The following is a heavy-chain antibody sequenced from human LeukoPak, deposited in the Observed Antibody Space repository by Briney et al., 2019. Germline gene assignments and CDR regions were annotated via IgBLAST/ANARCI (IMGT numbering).Heavy chain of an antibody. D-gene: IGHD3-3*01. CDR2: IKSDGSST. V-gene: IGHV3-74*01. Sequence: GGSLRLSCAASGFTFSNYWKHWVRQAPGEALMWVSRIKSDGSSTTYADSVKGRFTISRDNAKNTLYLQMNSLRAEDTAVYYCAKVVYDFWSGYDYWGQGTLVTVSS. J-gene: IGHJ4*02. CDR3: AKVVYDFWSGYDY. CDR1: GFTFSNYW.